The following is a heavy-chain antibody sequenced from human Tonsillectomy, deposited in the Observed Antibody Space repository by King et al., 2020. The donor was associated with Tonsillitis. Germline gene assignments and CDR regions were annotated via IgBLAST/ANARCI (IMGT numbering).Heavy chain of an antibody. V-gene: IGHV4-59*01. Sequence: QLQESGPGLVKPSETLSLTCTVSGGSINNYYWNWIRQPPGKGLEWIGFIFYTGGNANYNPSLESRVTISVDTSKNEFSLKMSSVTAADTGMYYCARGLRENSGVYQYFQHWGQGTLVTVSS. CDR2: IFYTGGNA. CDR1: GGSINNYY. J-gene: IGHJ1*01. CDR3: ARGLRENSGVYQYFQH. D-gene: IGHD3-22*01.